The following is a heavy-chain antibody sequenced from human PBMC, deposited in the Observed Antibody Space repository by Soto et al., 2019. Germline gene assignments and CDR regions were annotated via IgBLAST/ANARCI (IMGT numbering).Heavy chain of an antibody. CDR2: ISGSGADT. V-gene: IGHV3-23*01. Sequence: GGSLRLSCAASGFPFSSYSMSWVRQAPGKGLEWVSGISGSGADTCYAESVRGRFSISRDNSKNTLSLQMNSLRAEDTVFYYCARDLMPSAISAFDIWGHGTMVTVSS. J-gene: IGHJ3*02. CDR1: GFPFSSYS. D-gene: IGHD2-21*02. CDR3: ARDLMPSAISAFDI.